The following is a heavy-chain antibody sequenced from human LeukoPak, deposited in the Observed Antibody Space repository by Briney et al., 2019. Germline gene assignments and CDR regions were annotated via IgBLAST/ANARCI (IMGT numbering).Heavy chain of an antibody. CDR2: IYYSGNT. D-gene: IGHD2-8*01. J-gene: IGHJ3*02. V-gene: IGHV4-59*08. CDR1: GGSISSYY. CDR3: ACLSSNGRRAFDI. Sequence: KASETLSLTCTVSGGSISSYYWTWIRQPPGKGLEWVGYIYYSGNTNHNPSLKSRVTISVDTSKSQFSLKLSSVTAADTAVYYCACLSSNGRRAFDIWGQGTMVTVSS.